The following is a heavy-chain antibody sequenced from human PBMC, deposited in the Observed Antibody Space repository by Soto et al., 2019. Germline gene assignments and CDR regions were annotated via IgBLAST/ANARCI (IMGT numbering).Heavy chain of an antibody. CDR2: INHSGTT. Sequence: QVQLQQWGAGLLKPSESLSLTCAVYGGSFSGYYWTWICQSPGKGLEWIGEINHSGTTHYNPSLKSRFTISVDTSKSQFSLRLISVTTADLAVYYCARGIGFCSSINCYSSRRLRFDSWGQGTVVTVSS. V-gene: IGHV4-34*01. CDR3: ARGIGFCSSINCYSSRRLRFDS. D-gene: IGHD2-2*03. CDR1: GGSFSGYY. J-gene: IGHJ4*02.